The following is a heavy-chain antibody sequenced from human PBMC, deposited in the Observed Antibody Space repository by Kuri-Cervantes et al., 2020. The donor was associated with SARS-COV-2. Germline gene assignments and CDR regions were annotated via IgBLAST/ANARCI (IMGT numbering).Heavy chain of an antibody. V-gene: IGHV3-23*01. CDR2: ISGSGGST. D-gene: IGHD3-10*01. CDR3: AKGPISGGYFSTLDF. J-gene: IGHJ4*02. Sequence: GESLKISCAASGCTFISYAMTWVRQAPGKGLEWVSGISGSGGSTYYADSVKGRFTISRDNSKNTLYLQKNSLRDDDTAVYYCAKGPISGGYFSTLDFWGQGTLVTVSS. CDR1: GCTFISYA.